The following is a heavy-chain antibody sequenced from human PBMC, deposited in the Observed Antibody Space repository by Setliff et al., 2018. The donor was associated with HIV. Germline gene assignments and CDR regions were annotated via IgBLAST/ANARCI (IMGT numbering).Heavy chain of an antibody. CDR3: ARDRGGFDAFDI. Sequence: GASVKVSCKTSGYTFTTYYIHWVRQAPGQGLEWMGWINPNNGGTNYAQKFQGWVTMTRDTSISTAYMQLSRLRSDDTAVYYCARDRGGFDAFDIWGQGTMVTVSS. CDR2: INPNNGGT. J-gene: IGHJ3*02. D-gene: IGHD3-16*01. V-gene: IGHV1-2*04. CDR1: GYTFTTYY.